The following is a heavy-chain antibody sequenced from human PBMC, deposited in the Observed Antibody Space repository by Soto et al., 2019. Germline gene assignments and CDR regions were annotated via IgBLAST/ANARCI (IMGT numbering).Heavy chain of an antibody. CDR2: ISYDGSNK. V-gene: IGHV3-30*18. Sequence: ESVGGVVQPGRSLRLSCAASGFTFSSYGMHWVRQAPGKGLEGVAVISYDGSNKYYADSVKGRFTISRDNSKNTLYLQMNSLRAEDTAVYYCAKDTMVRGDTDYGMDVWGQGTTVTVSS. CDR3: AKDTMVRGDTDYGMDV. CDR1: GFTFSSYG. D-gene: IGHD3-10*01. J-gene: IGHJ6*02.